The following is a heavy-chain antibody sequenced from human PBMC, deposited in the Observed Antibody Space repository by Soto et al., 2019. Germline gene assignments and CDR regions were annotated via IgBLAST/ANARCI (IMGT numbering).Heavy chain of an antibody. CDR3: TTDRVVDIVATTLDY. V-gene: IGHV3-49*03. J-gene: IGHJ4*02. Sequence: SLRLSCTASGFTFGDYAMSWFRQAPGKGLEWVGFIRSKAYGGTTEYAASVKGRFTISRDDSKNTLYLQMNSLKTEDTAVYYCTTDRVVDIVATTLDYWGQGTLVTVSS. D-gene: IGHD5-12*01. CDR2: IRSKAYGGTT. CDR1: GFTFGDYA.